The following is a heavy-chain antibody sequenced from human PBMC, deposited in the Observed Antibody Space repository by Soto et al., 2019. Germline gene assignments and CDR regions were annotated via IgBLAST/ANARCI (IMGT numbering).Heavy chain of an antibody. CDR1: GDSISSYY. CDR3: ARHKYHSSGPSAY. Sequence: SETLSLTCAVSGDSISSYYCMWIRHPPGKGLESIGYLYYGRSANYNPSLKSRVTLSVDTSTNQCSLTLSSMTAADTAVYYCARHKYHSSGPSAYWGQGTQVTVSS. CDR2: LYYGRSA. V-gene: IGHV4-59*08. J-gene: IGHJ4*02. D-gene: IGHD3-22*01.